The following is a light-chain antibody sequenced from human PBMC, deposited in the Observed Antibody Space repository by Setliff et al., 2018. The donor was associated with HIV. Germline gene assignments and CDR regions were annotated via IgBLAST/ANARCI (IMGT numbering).Light chain of an antibody. V-gene: IGLV2-14*03. Sequence: QSALPQPASVSGSPGQSITISCSGTSSDIGGYNYVSWYQQHPGKVPKLMIFDVSNRPSGVSNRFSGSKSGNTASLTISGLRAEDEADYYCSAYTSSGSLGVFGTGTKVTVL. CDR2: DVS. J-gene: IGLJ1*01. CDR3: SAYTSSGSLGV. CDR1: SSDIGGYNY.